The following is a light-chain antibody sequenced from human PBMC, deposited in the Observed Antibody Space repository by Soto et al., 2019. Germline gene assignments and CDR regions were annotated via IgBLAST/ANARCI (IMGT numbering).Light chain of an antibody. CDR2: DAF. V-gene: IGKV3-15*01. CDR1: QSVGSK. CDR3: QQYNNLPPLT. Sequence: EVVMTQSPATLSVSPGERATLSCRASQSVGSKLAWYQQKPGQAPRLLIFDAFTRATGIPARFSGSGSGTEFTLFISSLQSEDFAVYYCQQYNNLPPLTFGGGTKVEI. J-gene: IGKJ4*01.